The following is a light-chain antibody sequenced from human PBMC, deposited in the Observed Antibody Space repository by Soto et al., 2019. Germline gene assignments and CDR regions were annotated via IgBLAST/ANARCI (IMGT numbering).Light chain of an antibody. CDR3: SSYTHSSTLVI. J-gene: IGLJ2*01. Sequence: QSVLTQPASVSGSPGQSITISCAGTSSDVGGYNSVSWYQQHPGKAPKLMIFDVNNRPSGVSNRFSGSKSDNTASLTISGLQSEDEADYYCSSYTHSSTLVIFGGGTKLTVL. CDR2: DVN. CDR1: SSDVGGYNS. V-gene: IGLV2-14*03.